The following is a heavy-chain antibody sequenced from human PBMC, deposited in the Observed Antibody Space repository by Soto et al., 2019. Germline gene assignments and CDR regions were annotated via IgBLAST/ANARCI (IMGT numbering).Heavy chain of an antibody. CDR3: ARSGGGYVDYYYYYGMDV. CDR1: GYTFTSYG. V-gene: IGHV1-18*04. CDR2: ISAYNGNT. Sequence: ASVKVSCKASGYTFTSYGISWVRQAPGQGLEWMGWISAYNGNTNYAQKLQGRVTMTTDTSTSTAYMELRSLRSDDTAVYYCARSGGGYVDYYYYYGMDVWGQGTTVTVSS. J-gene: IGHJ6*02. D-gene: IGHD2-15*01.